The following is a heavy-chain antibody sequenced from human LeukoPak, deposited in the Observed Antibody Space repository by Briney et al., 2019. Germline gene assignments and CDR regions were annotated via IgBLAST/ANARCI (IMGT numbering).Heavy chain of an antibody. CDR2: ISPYNANT. D-gene: IGHD2-2*01. Sequence: ASVKVSCKASGYTFTSYGISWVRQAPGRGLEWMGWISPYNANTNYAPKLQDRVTMTTDTSTSTAYMELRSLRSDDTAVYYCAREYCSTTSCNLAYNWFDPWGQGTLVTVSS. J-gene: IGHJ5*02. CDR3: AREYCSTTSCNLAYNWFDP. CDR1: GYTFTSYG. V-gene: IGHV1-18*01.